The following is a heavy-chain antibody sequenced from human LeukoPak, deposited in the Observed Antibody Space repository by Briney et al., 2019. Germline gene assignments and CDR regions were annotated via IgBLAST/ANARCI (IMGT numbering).Heavy chain of an antibody. CDR3: AKEAGYYGMDV. CDR1: GFTFSSYW. CDR2: INSDGSST. J-gene: IGHJ6*02. V-gene: IGHV3-74*01. Sequence: GGSLRLSCAASGFTFSSYWMHWVRQAPGKGLVWVSRINSDGSSTSYADSVKGRFTISRDNAKNSLYLQMNSLRAEDTALYYCAKEAGYYGMDVWGQGTTVTVSS. D-gene: IGHD6-13*01.